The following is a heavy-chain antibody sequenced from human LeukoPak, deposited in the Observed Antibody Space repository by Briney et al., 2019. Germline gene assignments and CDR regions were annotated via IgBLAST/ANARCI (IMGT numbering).Heavy chain of an antibody. J-gene: IGHJ4*02. CDR3: AEGGDNFDY. V-gene: IGHV3-30*02. D-gene: IGHD3-16*01. Sequence: DSVKGRFTISRDNSKNTLYLQTNSLRAEDTAVYYCAEGGDNFDYWGQGTLVTVSS.